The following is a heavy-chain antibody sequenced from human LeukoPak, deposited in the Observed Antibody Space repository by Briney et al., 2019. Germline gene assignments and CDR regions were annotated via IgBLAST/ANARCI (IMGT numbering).Heavy chain of an antibody. CDR3: ARLPYCSSTSCPDAFDI. CDR2: IYTSGST. CDR1: GGFISDYY. Sequence: PSETLSLTCTVSGGFISDYYWNWIRQPAGKGLEWIGRIYTSGSTNYSPSLKSRVTMSVDTSKDQFSLKLSSVTVADADLYYCARLPYCSSTSCPDAFDIWGQGTMVTVSS. D-gene: IGHD2-2*01. J-gene: IGHJ3*02. V-gene: IGHV4-4*07.